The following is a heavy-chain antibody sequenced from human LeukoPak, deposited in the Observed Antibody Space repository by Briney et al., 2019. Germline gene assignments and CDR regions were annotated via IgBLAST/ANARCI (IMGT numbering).Heavy chain of an antibody. CDR3: ARAKGGRNWFDP. CDR2: MNPNSGNT. J-gene: IGHJ5*02. Sequence: ASVKVSCKASGYTFTSYDINWVRQATGQGLEWMGWMNPNSGNTGYAQKFQGRVTMTRNTSISTAYMELSSLKSEDTAVYYCARAKGGRNWFDPWGQGTLVTVSS. D-gene: IGHD3-16*01. V-gene: IGHV1-8*01. CDR1: GYTFTSYD.